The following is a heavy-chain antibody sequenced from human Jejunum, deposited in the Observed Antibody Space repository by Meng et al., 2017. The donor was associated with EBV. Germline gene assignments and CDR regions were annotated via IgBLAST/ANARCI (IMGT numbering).Heavy chain of an antibody. J-gene: IGHJ4*02. CDR1: GDSVSSNSAV. D-gene: IGHD1-1*01. CDR3: ARDYQDLERFDY. Sequence: QVQLPQSGTGLVQPSQTLPLPCAISGDSVSSNSAVWNWIRQSPSRGLEWLGRTYYRSKWYNEYAPSVESRITINPDTSKNQFSLQLNSVTPEDTAVYYCARDYQDLERFDYRGQGTLVTVSS. CDR2: TYYRSKWYN. V-gene: IGHV6-1*01.